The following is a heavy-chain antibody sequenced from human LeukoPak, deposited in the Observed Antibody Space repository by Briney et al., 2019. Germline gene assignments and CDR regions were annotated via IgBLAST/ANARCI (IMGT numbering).Heavy chain of an antibody. J-gene: IGHJ6*03. V-gene: IGHV1-69*05. D-gene: IGHD6-6*01. CDR3: ASVAARHYYYMDV. CDR1: GGTFSSYA. CDR2: IIPIFGTA. Sequence: GASVKVSCKASGGTFSSYAISWVRQAPGQGLEWMGGIIPIFGTANYAQKFQGRVTIITDESTSTAYMELSSLRSEDTAVYYCASVAARHYYYMDVWGKGTTVTVSS.